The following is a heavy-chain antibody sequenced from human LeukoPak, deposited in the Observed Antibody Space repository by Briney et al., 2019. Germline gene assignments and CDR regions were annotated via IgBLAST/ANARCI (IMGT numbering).Heavy chain of an antibody. D-gene: IGHD3-22*01. CDR3: ARHAKAYYDSSGFDY. CDR2: IYPGDSDT. Sequence: GESLKISCKGSGYSFTSYWIGWVRQMPGKGLEWMGIIYPGDSDTRYSPSFQGQVTISADKSISTAYLQWSSLKASDTAMYYCARHAKAYYDSSGFDYWGQGILVTVSS. J-gene: IGHJ4*02. V-gene: IGHV5-51*01. CDR1: GYSFTSYW.